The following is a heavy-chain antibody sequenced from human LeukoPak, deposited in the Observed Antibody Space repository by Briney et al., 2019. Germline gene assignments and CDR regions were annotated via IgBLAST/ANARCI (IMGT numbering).Heavy chain of an antibody. D-gene: IGHD4-11*01. CDR2: FSGSADRT. J-gene: IGHJ6*02. Sequence: GGSLRLSCAASGFTFSSYAMNWVRQAPGKGLEWVSAFSGSADRTYYADSVRGRFTISRDNCKNTLYLQMNSLRAEDTAVYFCARDRGYSTFYGMDVWGQGTTVTVSS. V-gene: IGHV3-23*01. CDR1: GFTFSSYA. CDR3: ARDRGYSTFYGMDV.